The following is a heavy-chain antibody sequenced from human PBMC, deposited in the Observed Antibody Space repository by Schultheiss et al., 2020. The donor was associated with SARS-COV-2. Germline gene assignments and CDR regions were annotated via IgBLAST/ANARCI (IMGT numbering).Heavy chain of an antibody. D-gene: IGHD3-10*01. CDR1: GYTFTSYA. CDR3: ARGTPPFRGDRKDWFDP. J-gene: IGHJ5*02. V-gene: IGHV1-8*02. CDR2: MNPNSGNT. Sequence: ASVKVSCKASGYTFTSYAMHWVRQAPGQRLEWMGWMNPNSGNTGYAQKFQGRVTMTRNTSISTAYMELSSLRSEDTAVYYCARGTPPFRGDRKDWFDPWGQGTLVTVSS.